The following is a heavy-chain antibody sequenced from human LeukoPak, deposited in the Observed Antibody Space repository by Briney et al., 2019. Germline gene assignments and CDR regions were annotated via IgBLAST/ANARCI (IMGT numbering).Heavy chain of an antibody. CDR1: GFTFSSYS. Sequence: GGSLRLSCAASGFTFSSYSMNWVRQAPGKGLEWVSSISSSSSYIYYADSVKGRFTISRDNSKNTLYLQMNSLRAEDTAVYYCAKDSLRYCSSTSCYPGGFDYWGQGTLVTVSS. CDR2: ISSSSSYI. V-gene: IGHV3-21*01. CDR3: AKDSLRYCSSTSCYPGGFDY. D-gene: IGHD2-2*01. J-gene: IGHJ4*02.